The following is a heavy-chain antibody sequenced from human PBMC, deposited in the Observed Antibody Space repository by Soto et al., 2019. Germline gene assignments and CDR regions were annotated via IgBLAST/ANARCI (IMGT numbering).Heavy chain of an antibody. CDR2: SSNSGSFT. Sequence: PGGPLSLSCAASGSTFSDHYMSWIRPAPGKGLGWIGYSSNSGSFTRYADSVKGRFSISRDNAKNSLYLQINSLRGDDTATYFCVRSGDNYNLLDYWGQGTPVTVSS. CDR3: VRSGDNYNLLDY. D-gene: IGHD1-1*01. V-gene: IGHV3-11*06. CDR1: GSTFSDHY. J-gene: IGHJ4*02.